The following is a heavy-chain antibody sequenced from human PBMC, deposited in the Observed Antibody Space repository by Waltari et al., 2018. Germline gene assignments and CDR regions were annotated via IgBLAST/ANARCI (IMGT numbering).Heavy chain of an antibody. CDR2: IRLCGGST. J-gene: IGHJ4*02. CDR1: GFTFSSYA. CDR3: AKGYYDGSGRGYYFDY. V-gene: IGHV3-23*01. Sequence: EVQLLEYGGGLVQPGGSLRLSCAASGFTFSSYAMSWVRQATGKGVEWVSAIRLCGGSTYYAGSVKGRFTISIDNSKNTLYLQMNSLRDEDTAVYYCAKGYYDGSGRGYYFDYWGQGTLVTVSS. D-gene: IGHD3-10*01.